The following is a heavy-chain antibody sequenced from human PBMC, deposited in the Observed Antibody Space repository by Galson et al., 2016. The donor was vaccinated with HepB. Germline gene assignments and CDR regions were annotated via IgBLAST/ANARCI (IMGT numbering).Heavy chain of an antibody. CDR1: GFTFSRYG. J-gene: IGHJ4*02. Sequence: SLRLSCAASGFTFSRYGMHWVRQGPGKGLEWVAVIWYDGSKKDYADSVKGRFTISRGNSKNTLYLQMNSLRAEDAAIYYCARDDSSANGGHWGQGTLVTVSS. D-gene: IGHD4-11*01. CDR3: ARDDSSANGGH. CDR2: IWYDGSKK. V-gene: IGHV3-33*01.